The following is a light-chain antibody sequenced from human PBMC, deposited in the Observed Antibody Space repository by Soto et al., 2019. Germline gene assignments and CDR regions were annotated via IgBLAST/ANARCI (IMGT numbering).Light chain of an antibody. Sequence: EIVLTQSPGTLSLSPGERATLSCRASQSISSTYLAWYQQKLGQAPRLLIYGASTRATGIPDRFGGSGSGTDFTLTISRLEPEDFAVYYCQQYGISPPWTFGQGTKVEIK. CDR2: GAS. CDR3: QQYGISPPWT. J-gene: IGKJ1*01. CDR1: QSISSTY. V-gene: IGKV3-20*01.